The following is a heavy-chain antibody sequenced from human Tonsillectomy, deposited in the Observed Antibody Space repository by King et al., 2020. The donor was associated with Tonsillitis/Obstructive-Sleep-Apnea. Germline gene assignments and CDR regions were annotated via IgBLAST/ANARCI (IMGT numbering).Heavy chain of an antibody. CDR1: GYTFTGYY. Sequence: QLVQSGAEVKKPGASVKVSCKASGYTFTGYYMHWVRQAPGQGLEWMGWINPNSGGTNYAQKFQGRVTMTRDTCISTAYMELSRLRSDSTAVYYCARARLRSTLNWFDPWGQGTLVTVSS. CDR3: ARARLRSTLNWFDP. D-gene: IGHD3-16*01. J-gene: IGHJ5*02. V-gene: IGHV1-2*02. CDR2: INPNSGGT.